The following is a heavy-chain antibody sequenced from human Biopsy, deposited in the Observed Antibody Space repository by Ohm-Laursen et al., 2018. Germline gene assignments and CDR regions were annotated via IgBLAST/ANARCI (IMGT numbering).Heavy chain of an antibody. D-gene: IGHD3-22*01. Sequence: SETLSLTCTVSGDSISSYYWSWIRQPPGKGLEWIGYVYYAGSTDYHPSLQSRVTISVDPSKNHFSLRLRSVTPADTAIYYCARDRGYYSDRTVPGYFDLWGRGTLVTVSS. CDR3: ARDRGYYSDRTVPGYFDL. CDR1: GDSISSYY. CDR2: VYYAGST. J-gene: IGHJ2*01. V-gene: IGHV4-59*01.